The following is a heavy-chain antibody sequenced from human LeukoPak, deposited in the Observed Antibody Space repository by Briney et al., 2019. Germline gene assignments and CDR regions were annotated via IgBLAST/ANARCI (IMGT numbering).Heavy chain of an antibody. CDR3: ARLAAAHGINYYYYCYMDV. V-gene: IGHV4-38-2*01. CDR1: GYSISSGYY. Sequence: SETLSLTCAVSGYSISSGYYWGWIRQPPGKGLEWIGSIYHSGSTYYNPSLKSRVTISVDTSKNQFSLKLSSVTAADTAVYYCARLAAAHGINYYYYCYMDVWGKGTTVTVSS. CDR2: IYHSGST. J-gene: IGHJ6*03. D-gene: IGHD6-13*01.